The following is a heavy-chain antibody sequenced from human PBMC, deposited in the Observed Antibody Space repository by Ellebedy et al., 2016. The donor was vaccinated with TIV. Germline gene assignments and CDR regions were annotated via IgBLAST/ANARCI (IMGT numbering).Heavy chain of an antibody. D-gene: IGHD3-16*01. J-gene: IGHJ4*02. V-gene: IGHV4-61*01. CDR3: ARFGWGYPTFDY. CDR2: IYSSGST. Sequence: SETLSLTXTVSGGSVSSGLYPWSWIRQPPGKGLEWIGYIYSSGSTNSSPSLKSRVTISLDTSKSQFSLKLSSVTAADTAVYYCARFGWGYPTFDYWGQGTLVTVSS. CDR1: GGSVSSGLYP.